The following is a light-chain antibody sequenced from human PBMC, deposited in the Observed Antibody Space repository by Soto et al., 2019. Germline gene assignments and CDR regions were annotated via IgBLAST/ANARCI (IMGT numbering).Light chain of an antibody. CDR2: EVS. CDR1: RSDVGGYNF. Sequence: QSVLTQPASVYGSPGQSITISCTGTRSDVGGYNFVSWFQHHPGKDPKVMIYEVSSRPSGVSNRFSGSKSGNTSSLTLAGLQAEDEADYCCTSYTSSYMFYVFGSGTKLTVL. V-gene: IGLV2-14*01. CDR3: TSYTSSYMFYV. J-gene: IGLJ1*01.